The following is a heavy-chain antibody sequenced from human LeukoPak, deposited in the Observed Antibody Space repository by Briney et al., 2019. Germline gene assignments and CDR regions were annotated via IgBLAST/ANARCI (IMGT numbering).Heavy chain of an antibody. CDR2: IYYSGST. Sequence: PSETLSLTCTVSGGSISSYYWSWIRQPPGKGLEWIGYIYYSGSTNYNPSLKSRVTISVDTSKNQFSLKLSSVTAADTAVYYCARHLVPWVVVAAPEQGDSYFDLWGRGTLVTVSP. CDR3: ARHLVPWVVVAAPEQGDSYFDL. V-gene: IGHV4-59*08. CDR1: GGSISSYY. J-gene: IGHJ2*01. D-gene: IGHD2-15*01.